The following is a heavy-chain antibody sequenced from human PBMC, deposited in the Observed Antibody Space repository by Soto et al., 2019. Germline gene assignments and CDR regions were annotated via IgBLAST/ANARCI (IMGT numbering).Heavy chain of an antibody. D-gene: IGHD4-17*01. CDR3: AKDNYAATRRDAFDI. CDR2: ISWNSGSI. J-gene: IGHJ3*02. CDR1: GFTCDDYA. Sequence: EVQLVESGGGLVQPGRSLRLSCAASGFTCDDYAMHGVLQAPWKGLEWVSGISWNSGSIGYEDSVKGRFPISRDNAKNSLYLQMNSLRAEDTALYYCAKDNYAATRRDAFDIWGQGTMVTVSS. V-gene: IGHV3-9*01.